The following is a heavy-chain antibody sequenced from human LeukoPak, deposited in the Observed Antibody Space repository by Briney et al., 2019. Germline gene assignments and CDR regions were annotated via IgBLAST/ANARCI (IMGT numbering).Heavy chain of an antibody. D-gene: IGHD4-17*01. Sequence: SETLSLTCTVSGGSISSSSYYWGWIRQPPGKGLEWIGSIYYGGSTYYNPSLKSRVTISVDTSKNQFSLKLSSVTAADTAVYYCASGSLGDYGDYVDWFDPWGQGTLVTVSS. J-gene: IGHJ5*02. V-gene: IGHV4-39*07. CDR2: IYYGGST. CDR1: GGSISSSSYY. CDR3: ASGSLGDYGDYVDWFDP.